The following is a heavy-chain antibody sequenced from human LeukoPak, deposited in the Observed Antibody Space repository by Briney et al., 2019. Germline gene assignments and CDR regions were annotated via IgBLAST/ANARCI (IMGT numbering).Heavy chain of an antibody. D-gene: IGHD4-17*01. J-gene: IGHJ3*02. CDR3: ARGPVTRFEI. CDR2: VSGSGSST. Sequence: GGSLRLSCAASGFTFSSYAMSWVRQAPGKGLEWVSGVSGSGSSTYYADSVKGRFTISRDNSKDTLYLQMNSLRAEDTAVYYCARGPVTRFEIWGQGTMVTVSS. CDR1: GFTFSSYA. V-gene: IGHV3-23*01.